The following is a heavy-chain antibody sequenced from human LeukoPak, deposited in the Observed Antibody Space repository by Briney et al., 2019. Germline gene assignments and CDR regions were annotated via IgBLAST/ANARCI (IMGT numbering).Heavy chain of an antibody. CDR3: ARKYSSTWYDALDI. CDR2: IYTSGST. V-gene: IGHV4-4*07. D-gene: IGHD6-13*01. J-gene: IGHJ3*02. CDR1: GGSISSYY. Sequence: HSETLSLTCTVSGGSISSYYWNWIRQPAGKGLEWIGRIYTSGSTNYNPSLKSRVTMSVDTSKNHFSLQLNSVTPEDTAVYYCARKYSSTWYDALDIWGQGTMVTVSS.